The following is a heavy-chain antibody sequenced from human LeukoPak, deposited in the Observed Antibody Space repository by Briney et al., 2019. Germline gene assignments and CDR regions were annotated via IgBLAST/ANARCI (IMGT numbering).Heavy chain of an antibody. CDR1: GYTFTGYY. D-gene: IGHD2-2*02. J-gene: IGHJ3*02. CDR2: INPNSGGT. CDR3: ARAYCSSTSCYNIAAAGIGAFDI. V-gene: IGHV1-2*02. Sequence: ASVKVSCKASGYTFTGYYMHWVRQAPGQGREWMGWINPNSGGTNYAQKFQGRVTMTRDTSISTAYMELSRLRSDDTAVYYCARAYCSSTSCYNIAAAGIGAFDIWGQGTMVTVSS.